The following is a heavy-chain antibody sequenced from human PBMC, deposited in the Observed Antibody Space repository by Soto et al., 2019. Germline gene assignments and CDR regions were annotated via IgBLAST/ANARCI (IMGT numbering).Heavy chain of an antibody. J-gene: IGHJ6*03. D-gene: IGHD2-21*01. CDR2: IYYSGST. Sequence: PSETLSLTCTVSGGSISSSSYYWGWIRQPPGKGLEWIGSIYYSGSTYYNPSLKSRVTISVDTSKNQFSLKLSSVTAADTAVYYCARQVVVVIEGGYYYYMDVWGKGTTVTGSS. CDR3: ARQVVVVIEGGYYYYMDV. CDR1: GGSISSSSYY. V-gene: IGHV4-39*01.